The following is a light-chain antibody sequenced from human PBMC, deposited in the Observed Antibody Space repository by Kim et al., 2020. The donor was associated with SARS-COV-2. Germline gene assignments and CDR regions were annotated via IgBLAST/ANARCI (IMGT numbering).Light chain of an antibody. CDR3: QQLEYYPIT. CDR1: QGIGSY. J-gene: IGKJ5*01. V-gene: IGKV1-9*01. CDR2: AAS. Sequence: QLTQSPSSLSASVGDRVTITCRASQGIGSYLAWYQQKPGKAPKLLIYAASTLQSGVPSRFSGSGSATDFTLTITSLQPEDFVTYYCQQLEYYPITFGQGTRLEIK.